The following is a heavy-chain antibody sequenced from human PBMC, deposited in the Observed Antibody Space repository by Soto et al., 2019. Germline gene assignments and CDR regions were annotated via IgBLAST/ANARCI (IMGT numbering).Heavy chain of an antibody. CDR3: ARGQRQSAEWLLFDH. D-gene: IGHD3-3*01. Sequence: ASVKVSCKASGYTFSNYEINWVRQASGQGLEWMGRMNPNDGNTGYAQNFQGRVSMTRNTSINTAYMELSSLRSDDTAVYYCARGQRQSAEWLLFDHWGQGALVTVSS. J-gene: IGHJ5*02. V-gene: IGHV1-8*01. CDR1: GYTFSNYE. CDR2: MNPNDGNT.